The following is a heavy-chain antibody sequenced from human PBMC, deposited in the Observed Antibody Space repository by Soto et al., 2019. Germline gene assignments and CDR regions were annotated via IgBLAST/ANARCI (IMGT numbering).Heavy chain of an antibody. CDR3: TRDLFSCGNDCYTYS. D-gene: IGHD2-21*02. Sequence: QVRLVESGGGVVQPGRSLRLSCAASGFTFSRYVIHWVRQAPGTGLEWVAFISYDGTNKYYAESVKGRFTISRDNSKDTLYLQMNSLRAEDTAVYYFTRDLFSCGNDCYTYSCGQGTLVTVSS. J-gene: IGHJ4*02. CDR1: GFTFSRYV. V-gene: IGHV3-30-3*01. CDR2: ISYDGTNK.